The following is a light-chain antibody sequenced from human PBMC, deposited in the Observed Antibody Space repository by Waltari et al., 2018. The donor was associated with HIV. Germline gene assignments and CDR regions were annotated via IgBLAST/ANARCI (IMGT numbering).Light chain of an antibody. V-gene: IGKV1-39*01. CDR3: QQTFVVPLS. Sequence: DVQLTQSPSSLSASVGDRVTIACRPNSSVKLYLNWYQQRPGQPPKRLIYGSSILQSGVPSRFSGSGSETSFALTISGLRPEDSATYYCQQTFVVPLSFGSGTKVEI. CDR1: SSVKLY. J-gene: IGKJ4*01. CDR2: GSS.